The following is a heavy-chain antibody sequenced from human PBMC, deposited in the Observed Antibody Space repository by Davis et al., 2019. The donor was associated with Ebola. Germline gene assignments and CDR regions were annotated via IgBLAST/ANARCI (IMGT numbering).Heavy chain of an antibody. D-gene: IGHD2-21*02. CDR1: GFTFSSYS. CDR3: ARDRLPRTAYYFDS. Sequence: GESLKISCAASGFTFSSYSMNWVRQAPGKGLEWVSYISSSGSTIYCADSVRGRFTISRDNAKNSLYLQMNSLRAEDTAVYYCARDRLPRTAYYFDSWGQGTLVTVSS. V-gene: IGHV3-48*01. CDR2: ISSSGSTI. J-gene: IGHJ4*02.